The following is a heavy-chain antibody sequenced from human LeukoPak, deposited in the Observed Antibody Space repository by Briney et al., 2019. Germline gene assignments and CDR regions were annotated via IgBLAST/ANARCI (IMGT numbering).Heavy chain of an antibody. J-gene: IGHJ4*02. Sequence: PSETLSLTCTLSDYSMSSGYYWGWIRQPPGKGLEWIGSIYHSGSTYYNPSLKSRVTISVDTSKNQFSLKLSSVTAADTAVYYCARGTVGATVYYFDYWGQGTLVTVSS. D-gene: IGHD1-26*01. V-gene: IGHV4-38-2*02. CDR3: ARGTVGATVYYFDY. CDR2: IYHSGST. CDR1: DYSMSSGYY.